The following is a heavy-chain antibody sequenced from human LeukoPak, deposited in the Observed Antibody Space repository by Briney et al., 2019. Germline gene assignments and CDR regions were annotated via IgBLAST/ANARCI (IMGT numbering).Heavy chain of an antibody. V-gene: IGHV3-21*01. CDR3: ARVDSSWIDY. Sequence: GGSLRLSCAASGFTFSSYSMNWVRQAPGKGLEWVSSISSSSSYIYYADSVKGRFTISGDNAKNSLYLQMNSLRAEDTAVYYCARVDSSWIDYWGQGTLVTVSS. CDR2: ISSSSSYI. J-gene: IGHJ4*02. CDR1: GFTFSSYS. D-gene: IGHD6-13*01.